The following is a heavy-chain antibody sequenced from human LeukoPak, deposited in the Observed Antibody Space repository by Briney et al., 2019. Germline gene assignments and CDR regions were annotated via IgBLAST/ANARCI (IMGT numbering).Heavy chain of an antibody. Sequence: SVKVSFKASGGTFSSYAISWVRQAPGQGLEWMGRIIPILGIANYAQKFQGRVTITADKSTSTAYMELSSLRSEDTAVYYCARDYYGSGSFYGMDVWGQGTTVTVSS. CDR1: GGTFSSYA. CDR2: IIPILGIA. D-gene: IGHD3-10*01. J-gene: IGHJ6*02. V-gene: IGHV1-69*04. CDR3: ARDYYGSGSFYGMDV.